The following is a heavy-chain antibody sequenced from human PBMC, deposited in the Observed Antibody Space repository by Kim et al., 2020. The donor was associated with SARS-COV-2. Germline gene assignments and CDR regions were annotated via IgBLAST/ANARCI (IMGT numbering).Heavy chain of an antibody. CDR3: AMDGYSSGWSYFDY. D-gene: IGHD6-19*01. V-gene: IGHV3-21*01. Sequence: AASVKGRFTISRDNAQNSLYLQMNSLRAEDTAVYYCAMDGYSSGWSYFDYWGQGTLVTVSS. J-gene: IGHJ4*02.